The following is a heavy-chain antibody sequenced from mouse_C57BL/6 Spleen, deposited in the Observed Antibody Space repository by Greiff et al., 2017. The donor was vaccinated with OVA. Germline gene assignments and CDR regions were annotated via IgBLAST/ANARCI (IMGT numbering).Heavy chain of an antibody. CDR2: ISRGSSTI. CDR1: GFTFSDYG. V-gene: IGHV5-17*01. D-gene: IGHD2-2*01. J-gene: IGHJ3*01. Sequence: DVQLVESGGGLVKPGGSLKLSCAASGFTFSDYGMHWVRQAPEKGLEWVAYISRGSSTIYYADTVKGRFTISRDNAKNTLFLQMTSLRSEDTAVDYCARDYGYGGFAYWGQGTLVTVSA. CDR3: ARDYGYGGFAY.